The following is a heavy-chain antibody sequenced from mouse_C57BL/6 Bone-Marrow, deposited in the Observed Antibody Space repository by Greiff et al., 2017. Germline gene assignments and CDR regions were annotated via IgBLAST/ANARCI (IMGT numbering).Heavy chain of an antibody. CDR2: ISSGGSYT. CDR3: ASHLDY. V-gene: IGHV5-6*02. J-gene: IGHJ2*01. Sequence: DVKLVESGGDLVKPGGSLKLSCAASGFTFSSYGMSWVRQTPDKRLEWVATISSGGSYTYYPDSVKGRFTISRDNAKNTLYLQMSSLKSEDTAMYYCASHLDYWGQGTTLTVSS. CDR1: GFTFSSYG.